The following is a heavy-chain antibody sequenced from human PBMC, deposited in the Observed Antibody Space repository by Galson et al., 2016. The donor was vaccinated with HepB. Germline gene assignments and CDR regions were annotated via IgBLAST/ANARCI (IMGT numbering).Heavy chain of an antibody. Sequence: LRLSCAASGFTFSSSWMHWVRQAPGKGLVWVPRINSDGSSTSYADSVKGRFTVSRDNAQNTLYLQMSSLRGDDTAVYYCVREGGYYDSTGYYLDYWGQGTQVT. CDR2: INSDGSST. CDR1: GFTFSSSW. CDR3: VREGGYYDSTGYYLDY. D-gene: IGHD3-22*01. J-gene: IGHJ4*02. V-gene: IGHV3-74*01.